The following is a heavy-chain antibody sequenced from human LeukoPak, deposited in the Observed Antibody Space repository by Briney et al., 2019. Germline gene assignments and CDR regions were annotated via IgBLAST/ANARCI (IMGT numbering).Heavy chain of an antibody. CDR1: GYTFTGYY. CDR3: ARAEPPQQLGWFDP. J-gene: IGHJ5*02. V-gene: IGHV1-2*02. CDR2: INPNSGGT. Sequence: GASVKVSCKASGYTFTGYYMHWVRQAPGQGLEWMGWINPNSGGTNYAQKFQGRVTMTRDTSISTAHMELSRLRSDDTAVYYCARAEPPQQLGWFDPWGQGTLVTVSS. D-gene: IGHD6-13*01.